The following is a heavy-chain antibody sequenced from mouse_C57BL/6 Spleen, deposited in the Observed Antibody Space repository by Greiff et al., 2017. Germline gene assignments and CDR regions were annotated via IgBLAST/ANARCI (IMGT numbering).Heavy chain of an antibody. CDR3: TGYSNYRDY. CDR1: GFTISNYW. CDR2: IRLKSDNYAT. V-gene: IGHV6-3*01. Sequence: DVQLQESGGGLVQPGGSMKLSCVASGFTISNYWMNWVRQSPEKGLEWVAQIRLKSDNYATHYAESVKGRFTISRDDSKSSVYLQMNNLRAEDTGIYYCTGYSNYRDYWGQGTTLTVSS. J-gene: IGHJ2*01. D-gene: IGHD2-5*01.